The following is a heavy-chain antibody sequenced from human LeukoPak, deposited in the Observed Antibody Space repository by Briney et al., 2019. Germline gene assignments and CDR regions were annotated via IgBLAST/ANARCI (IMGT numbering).Heavy chain of an antibody. Sequence: ASVKVSCKASGYTFTSYDINWVRQATGQGLEWMGWMNPNSGGTNYAQKFQGRVTMTRDTSISTAYMELSRLRSDDTAVYYCAGSYYYDSSGYESTLDYWGQGTLVTVSS. CDR1: GYTFTSYD. CDR2: MNPNSGGT. J-gene: IGHJ4*02. CDR3: AGSYYYDSSGYESTLDY. D-gene: IGHD3-22*01. V-gene: IGHV1-2*02.